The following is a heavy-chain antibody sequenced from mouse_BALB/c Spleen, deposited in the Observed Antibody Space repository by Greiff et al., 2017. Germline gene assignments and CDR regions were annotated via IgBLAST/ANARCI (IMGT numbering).Heavy chain of an antibody. Sequence: EVKLQESGAELVKPGASVKLSCTASGFNIKDTYMHWVKQRPEQGLEWIGRIDPANGNTKYDPKFQGKATITADTSSNTAYLQLSSLTSEDTAVYYCARLEPYYFDYWGQGTTLTVSS. V-gene: IGHV14-3*02. J-gene: IGHJ2*01. CDR2: IDPANGNT. CDR3: ARLEPYYFDY. CDR1: GFNIKDTY.